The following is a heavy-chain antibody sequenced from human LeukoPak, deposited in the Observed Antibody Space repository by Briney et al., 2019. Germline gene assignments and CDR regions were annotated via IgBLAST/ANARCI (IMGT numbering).Heavy chain of an antibody. V-gene: IGHV4-59*08. CDR3: ARAPPDYDILTGYLGSAFDI. Sequence: SETLSLTCTVSGGSISSYYWSWIRQPPGKGLEWIGYIYYSGSTNYNPSLKSRVTISVDTSKNQFSLKLSSVTAADTAVYYCARAPPDYDILTGYLGSAFDIWGQGTMVTVSS. CDR2: IYYSGST. D-gene: IGHD3-9*01. CDR1: GGSISSYY. J-gene: IGHJ3*02.